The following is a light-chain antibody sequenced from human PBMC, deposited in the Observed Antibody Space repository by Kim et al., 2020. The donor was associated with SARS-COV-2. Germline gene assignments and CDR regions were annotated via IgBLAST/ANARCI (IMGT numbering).Light chain of an antibody. J-gene: IGKJ1*01. V-gene: IGKV1-39*01. Sequence: DIKMTHSPSSLSASVGDTVTISCRASQTISNYLQWYQQKPGKAPNLLIYSASTLQSGVPSRFSGSASGTEFTLTISNLQPEDFASYYCHQTSVTPWTFGQGTKVDIK. CDR1: QTISNY. CDR2: SAS. CDR3: HQTSVTPWT.